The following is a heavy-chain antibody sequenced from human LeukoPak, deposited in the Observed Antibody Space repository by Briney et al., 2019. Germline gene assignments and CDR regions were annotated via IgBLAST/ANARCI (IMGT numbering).Heavy chain of an antibody. CDR1: GGSISSYY. V-gene: IGHV4-59*12. CDR2: IYYSGST. D-gene: IGHD2-2*01. CDR3: ARGRVYIVVVPAAKFLYYYGMDV. J-gene: IGHJ6*02. Sequence: NPSETLSLTCTVSGGSISSYYWSWIRQPPGKGLEWIGYIYYSGSTNYNPSLKSRVTISVDTSKNQFSLKLSSVTAADTAVYYCARGRVYIVVVPAAKFLYYYGMDVWGQGTTVTVSS.